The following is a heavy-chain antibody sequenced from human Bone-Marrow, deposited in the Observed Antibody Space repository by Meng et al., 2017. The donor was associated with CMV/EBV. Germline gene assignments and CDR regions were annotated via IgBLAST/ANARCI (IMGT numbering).Heavy chain of an antibody. Sequence: SVKVSCKASGYTFTSYDINWVRQAPGQGLEWMGGIIPILGIANYAQKFQGRVTITADKSTSTAYMELSSLRSEDTAVYYCARLVIVPAAILTWGYGMDVWGQGTTVTVSS. CDR1: GYTFTSYD. D-gene: IGHD2-2*01. CDR3: ARLVIVPAAILTWGYGMDV. CDR2: IIPILGIA. J-gene: IGHJ6*02. V-gene: IGHV1-69*10.